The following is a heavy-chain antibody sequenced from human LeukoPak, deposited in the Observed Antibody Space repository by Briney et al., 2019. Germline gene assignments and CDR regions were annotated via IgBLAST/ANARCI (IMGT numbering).Heavy chain of an antibody. CDR2: MNPKSGNI. J-gene: IGHJ6*02. D-gene: IGHD3-22*01. CDR1: GYTFTSYE. Sequence: ASVKVSCKASGYTFTSYEINWVRQATGQGLEWMGWMNPKSGNIAYAQKFQGRVTMTSNTSISTAYMGLSSLRSEDTAVYYCARNYDSSGYYFYYYYYGMDVWGQGTTVTVS. V-gene: IGHV1-8*01. CDR3: ARNYDSSGYYFYYYYYGMDV.